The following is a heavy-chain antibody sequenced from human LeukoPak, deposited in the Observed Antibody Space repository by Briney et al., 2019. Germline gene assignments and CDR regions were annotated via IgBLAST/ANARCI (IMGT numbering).Heavy chain of an antibody. CDR1: GYTFTSYG. J-gene: IGHJ5*02. Sequence: ASVKVSCKASGYTFTSYGISWVRQAPGQGLEWMGWISAYNGNANYAQKLQGRVTMTTDTSTSTAYMELRSLRSDDTAVYYCAREVSVDIVVVPAAIREGWFDPWGQGTLVTVSS. CDR3: AREVSVDIVVVPAAIREGWFDP. CDR2: ISAYNGNA. D-gene: IGHD2-2*02. V-gene: IGHV1-18*01.